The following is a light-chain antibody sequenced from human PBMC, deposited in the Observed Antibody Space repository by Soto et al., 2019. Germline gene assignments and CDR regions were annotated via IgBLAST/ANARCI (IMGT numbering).Light chain of an antibody. CDR1: QSVRSY. CDR2: DAS. J-gene: IGKJ1*01. CDR3: QQRSNWPRT. V-gene: IGKV3-11*01. Sequence: EIVLPPSPASLSLSPGERATLSCRASQSVRSYLAWSQQKPGQAPRLLIYDASNRATGIPARFSGSGSGTDFTLTISSLEPEEFAVYYGQQRSNWPRTFGQGTKVEIK.